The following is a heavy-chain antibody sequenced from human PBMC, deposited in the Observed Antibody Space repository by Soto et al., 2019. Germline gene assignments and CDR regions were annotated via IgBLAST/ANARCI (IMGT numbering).Heavy chain of an antibody. Sequence: VGSLRLSCAASGFTFSSYGMHWVRQAPGKGLEWVAVISYDGSNKYYADSVKGRFTISRDNSKNTLYLQMNSLRAEDTAVYYCAKDLSIAARPYHYYYGMDVWGQGTTVTVSS. CDR3: AKDLSIAARPYHYYYGMDV. CDR2: ISYDGSNK. CDR1: GFTFSSYG. V-gene: IGHV3-30*18. D-gene: IGHD6-6*01. J-gene: IGHJ6*02.